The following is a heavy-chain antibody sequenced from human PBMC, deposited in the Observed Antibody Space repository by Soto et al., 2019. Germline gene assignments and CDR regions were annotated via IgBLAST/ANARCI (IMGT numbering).Heavy chain of an antibody. V-gene: IGHV4-39*02. CDR3: ARDYYVSSNYTTTGFAP. D-gene: IGHD3-22*01. CDR2: IYHTGNT. CDR1: GGSISNSRYY. Sequence: SETLSLTCTVSGGSISNSRYYWAWIRQPPGKGLEWIGSIYHTGNTYYNPSLRSRVTISVDTSKNHFSLKLTSVTAADTAVFSCARDYYVSSNYTTTGFAPWGKGTLVPVS. J-gene: IGHJ5*02.